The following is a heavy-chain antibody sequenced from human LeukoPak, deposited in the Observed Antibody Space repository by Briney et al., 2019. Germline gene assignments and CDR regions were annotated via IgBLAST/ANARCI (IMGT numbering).Heavy chain of an antibody. V-gene: IGHV1-2*02. Sequence: GASVKVSCKASGYTFTGYYMHWVRQAPGQGLEWMGWINPNSGGTNYAQKFQGRVTMTRDTSISTAYMELSRLRSDDTAVYYCARGPALRYFDWPDAFDIWGQGTMVTVSS. CDR1: GYTFTGYY. CDR3: ARGPALRYFDWPDAFDI. J-gene: IGHJ3*02. CDR2: INPNSGGT. D-gene: IGHD3-9*01.